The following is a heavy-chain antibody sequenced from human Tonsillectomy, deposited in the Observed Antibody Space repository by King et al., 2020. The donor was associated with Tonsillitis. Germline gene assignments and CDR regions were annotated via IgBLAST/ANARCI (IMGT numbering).Heavy chain of an antibody. CDR2: ISGSGGST. V-gene: IGHV3-23*04. D-gene: IGHD4-17*01. J-gene: IGHJ6*02. CDR1: GFTFSSYA. CDR3: AKRVGTVNDYYYYGLDV. Sequence: VQLVESGGGLVQPGGSLRLSCAASGFTFSSYAMSWVRQAPGKGLEWVSAISGSGGSTYYADSVKGRFTISRDNSKNTLYLQMNSLRAEDTAVYYCAKRVGTVNDYYYYGLDVWGQGTTVTVSS.